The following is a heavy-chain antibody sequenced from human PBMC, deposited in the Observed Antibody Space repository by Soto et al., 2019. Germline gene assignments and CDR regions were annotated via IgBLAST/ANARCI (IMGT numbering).Heavy chain of an antibody. Sequence: QVQLQQWGAGLLRPSETLSLTCAFYGGSFDDFYWSWVRQSPGKGLEWVGEISHDGGTNYSPSLASRVSISVDTSKNQFSLHLRSVTAADTGLYYCARGQLVWYGDLTPYHRDMDVWGQGTTVIVSS. CDR1: GGSFDDFY. CDR2: ISHDGGT. D-gene: IGHD3-10*01. V-gene: IGHV4-34*02. J-gene: IGHJ6*02. CDR3: ARGQLVWYGDLTPYHRDMDV.